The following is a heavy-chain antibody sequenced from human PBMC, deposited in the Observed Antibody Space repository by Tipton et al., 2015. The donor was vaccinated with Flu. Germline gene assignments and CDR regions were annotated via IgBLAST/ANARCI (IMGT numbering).Heavy chain of an antibody. V-gene: IGHV4-61*02. J-gene: IGHJ4*02. CDR3: ARGRAVAGFRGFDY. CDR1: GGSISSGSYY. Sequence: GLVKPSQTLSLTCTVSGGSISSGSYYWSWIRQPAGKGLEWIGRIYTSGSTNYNPSLKSRVTISVDTSENQFSLKLSSVTAADTAVYYCARGRAVAGFRGFDYWGQGTLVTVSS. D-gene: IGHD6-19*01. CDR2: IYTSGST.